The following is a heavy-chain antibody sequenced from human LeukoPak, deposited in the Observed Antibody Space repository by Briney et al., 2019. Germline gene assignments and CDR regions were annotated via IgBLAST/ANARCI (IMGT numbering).Heavy chain of an antibody. CDR3: ARGDSSSGFDY. CDR1: GFTFSSYS. D-gene: IGHD6-13*01. CDR2: ISSGSSPI. V-gene: IGHV3-48*04. J-gene: IGHJ4*02. Sequence: GGSLRLSCAASGFTFSSYSTNWVRQAPGKGLEWVSYISSGSSPIYYADSVKGRFTISRDNAKDSLYLQMNSLRADDTAVYYFARGDSSSGFDYWGQGTLVTVSS.